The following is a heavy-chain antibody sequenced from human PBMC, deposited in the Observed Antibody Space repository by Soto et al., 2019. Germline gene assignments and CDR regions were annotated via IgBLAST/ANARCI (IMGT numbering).Heavy chain of an antibody. CDR2: IKAGNGNT. D-gene: IGHD3-3*01. V-gene: IGHV1-3*01. J-gene: IGHJ5*02. Sequence: ASVKVSCKASGYTFTSYAMHWVRQAPGQRLEWMGWIKAGNGNTKYSQKFQGRVTITRDTSASTAYMELSSLRSEDTSVYYCARDLVKYYDFGSGYYHNWFDPWGQGTLVTVSS. CDR3: ARDLVKYYDFGSGYYHNWFDP. CDR1: GYTFTSYA.